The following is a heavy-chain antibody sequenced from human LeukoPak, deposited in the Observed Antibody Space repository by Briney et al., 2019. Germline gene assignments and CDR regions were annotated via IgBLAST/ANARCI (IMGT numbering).Heavy chain of an antibody. V-gene: IGHV4-39*07. CDR2: IYYSGST. CDR3: AREYDFWSGYFDY. Sequence: SETLSLTCTVSGGSISSSSYYWGWLRQPPGKGLEWIGSIYYSGSTYYNPSLKSRVTISVDTSKNQFSLKLSSVTAADTAVYYCAREYDFWSGYFDYWGQGTLVTVSS. J-gene: IGHJ4*02. D-gene: IGHD3-3*01. CDR1: GGSISSSSYY.